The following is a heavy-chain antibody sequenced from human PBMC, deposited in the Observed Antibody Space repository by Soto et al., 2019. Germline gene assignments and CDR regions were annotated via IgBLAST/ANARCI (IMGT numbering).Heavy chain of an antibody. D-gene: IGHD3-10*01. J-gene: IGHJ6*02. CDR3: ARGGDLSMAIQPRISGMDV. Sequence: PSETLSLTCTVSGGSISSYYWSWIRQPPGKGLEWIGYIYYSGSTNYNPSLKSRVTISVDTSKNQFSLKLSSVTAADTAVYYCARGGDLSMAIQPRISGMDVWGQGTTVTVSS. V-gene: IGHV4-59*01. CDR1: GGSISSYY. CDR2: IYYSGST.